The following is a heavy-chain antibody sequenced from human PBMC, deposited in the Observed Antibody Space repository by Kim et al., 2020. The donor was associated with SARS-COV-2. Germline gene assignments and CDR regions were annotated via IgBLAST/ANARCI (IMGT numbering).Heavy chain of an antibody. J-gene: IGHJ4*02. D-gene: IGHD3-22*01. CDR3: ARARITMIVVVKYFDS. V-gene: IGHV4-31*02. Sequence: PTLTSRVTISIDTSKNQFSLKLSSVTAADTAVYDCARARITMIVVVKYFDSWGQGTLVTVSS.